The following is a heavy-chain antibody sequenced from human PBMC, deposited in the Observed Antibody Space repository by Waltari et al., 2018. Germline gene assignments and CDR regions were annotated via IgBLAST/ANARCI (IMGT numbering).Heavy chain of an antibody. J-gene: IGHJ3*02. Sequence: QVQLQESGPGLVKPSETLSLTCTVFGGAIIRYSCSWIRQPPGKGLEWIWYIYTSGSTNYNPSLKSRVTISVDTSKNQFSLKLSSVTAADTAVYYCARDGYNFPLDAFDIWGQGTMVTVSS. CDR1: GGAIIRYS. CDR2: IYTSGST. D-gene: IGHD5-12*01. CDR3: ARDGYNFPLDAFDI. V-gene: IGHV4-4*09.